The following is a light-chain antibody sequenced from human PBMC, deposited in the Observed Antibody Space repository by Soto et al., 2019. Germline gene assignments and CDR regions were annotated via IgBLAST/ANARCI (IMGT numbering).Light chain of an antibody. CDR2: EGN. J-gene: IGLJ3*02. Sequence: QSALTQPASVSGSPGQSITISCTGTSSDVGSYNLVSWYQQHPGKAPKLMISEGNKRPSGVSNRFSGSKSGNTASLTISGLQAEDEADYYCCSYATSSTWVFGGGTQLTVL. V-gene: IGLV2-23*01. CDR1: SSDVGSYNL. CDR3: CSYATSSTWV.